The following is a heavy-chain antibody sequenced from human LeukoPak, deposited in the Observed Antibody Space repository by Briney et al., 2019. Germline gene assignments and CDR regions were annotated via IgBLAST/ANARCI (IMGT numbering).Heavy chain of an antibody. CDR2: ISYDGSNK. D-gene: IGHD5-18*01. CDR3: ARVGGTAMALTYFDC. CDR1: GFTFSSYA. Sequence: GGSLRLSCAASGFTFSSYAMHWVRQAPGKGLEWVAVISYDGSNKYYADSVKGRFTISRDNSKNTLYLQMNSLRAEDTAVYYCARVGGTAMALTYFDCWGQGTLVTVSS. J-gene: IGHJ4*02. V-gene: IGHV3-30*04.